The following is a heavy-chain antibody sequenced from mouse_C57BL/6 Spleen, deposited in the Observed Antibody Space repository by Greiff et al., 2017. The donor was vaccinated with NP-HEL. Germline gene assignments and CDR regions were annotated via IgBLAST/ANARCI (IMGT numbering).Heavy chain of an antibody. J-gene: IGHJ2*01. V-gene: IGHV5-9-1*02. Sequence: EVQGVESGEGLVKPGGSLKLSCAASGFTFSSYAMSWVRQTPEKRLEWVAYISSGGDYIYYADTVKGRFTISRDNARNTLYLQMSSLKSEDTAMYYCTRVRALYYGNYVDYWGQGTTLTVSS. CDR2: ISSGGDYI. CDR1: GFTFSSYA. CDR3: TRVRALYYGNYVDY. D-gene: IGHD2-1*01.